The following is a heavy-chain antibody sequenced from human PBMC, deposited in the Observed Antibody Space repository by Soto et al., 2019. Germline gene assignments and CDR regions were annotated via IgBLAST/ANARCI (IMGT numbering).Heavy chain of an antibody. D-gene: IGHD3-10*01. CDR2: MSYDGSNE. V-gene: IGHV3-30*03. J-gene: IGHJ4*02. CDR3: ARDSKLRPFDY. Sequence: GGSLRLSCAASGFTFSHYAMHWVRQAPGKGLEWVALMSYDGSNEYYADSVKGRFTISRDNSKNTLYLQMNSLRAEDTAVYYCARDSKLRPFDYWGQGTLVTVSS. CDR1: GFTFSHYA.